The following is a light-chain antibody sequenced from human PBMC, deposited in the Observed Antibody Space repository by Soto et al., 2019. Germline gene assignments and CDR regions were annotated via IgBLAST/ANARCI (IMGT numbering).Light chain of an antibody. CDR2: DAS. Sequence: DIQMTQSPSSLSASVGDRVTITCQASQDISNYLNWYQQKPGKAPKLLIYDASNLETGVPSRLSVSGSRTDFAFTISSLQLEDIATYYCRQYDNPPPFTVGPKTKVDIK. CDR3: RQYDNPPPFT. V-gene: IGKV1-33*01. CDR1: QDISNY. J-gene: IGKJ3*01.